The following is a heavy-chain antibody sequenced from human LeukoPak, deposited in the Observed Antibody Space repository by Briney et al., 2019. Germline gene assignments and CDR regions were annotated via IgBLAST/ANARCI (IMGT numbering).Heavy chain of an antibody. CDR3: AKGDIVVVPAAHDAFDI. J-gene: IGHJ3*02. Sequence: GGSLRLSCAASGFTFSSYAMSWVRQAPGKGLEWVSAISGSGGSTYYADSVKGRFTISRDNSKNTLYLQMSSLRAEDTAVYYCAKGDIVVVPAAHDAFDIWGQGTMVTVSS. CDR1: GFTFSSYA. D-gene: IGHD2-2*01. CDR2: ISGSGGST. V-gene: IGHV3-23*01.